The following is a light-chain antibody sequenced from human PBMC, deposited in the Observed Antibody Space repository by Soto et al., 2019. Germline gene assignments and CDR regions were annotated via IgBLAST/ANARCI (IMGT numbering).Light chain of an antibody. CDR3: QQYYSYPFT. Sequence: DIQMTQSPSTLSASVKDRVTITCRASQTVSNFLAWYQQKPGNPPKVLIYKASRLESEVPSRFGASGSGTEFTLAISSLQPDDFATYYCQQYYSYPFTFGQGTKLEIK. CDR1: QTVSNF. V-gene: IGKV1-5*03. J-gene: IGKJ2*01. CDR2: KAS.